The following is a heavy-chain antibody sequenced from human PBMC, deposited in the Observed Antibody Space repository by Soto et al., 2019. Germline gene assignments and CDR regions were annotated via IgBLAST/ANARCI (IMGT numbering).Heavy chain of an antibody. J-gene: IGHJ5*02. V-gene: IGHV1-46*01. CDR3: ARSYCSSTSCYWTLNWFDP. D-gene: IGHD2-2*01. CDR2: INPSGGST. CDR1: GYTFTSYY. Sequence: GASVKVSCKASGYTFTSYYMHWVRQAPGQGLEWMGIINPSGGSTSYAQKFQGRVTMTRDTSTSTVYMELSRLRSEDTAVYYCARSYCSSTSCYWTLNWFDPWGQGTLVTVSS.